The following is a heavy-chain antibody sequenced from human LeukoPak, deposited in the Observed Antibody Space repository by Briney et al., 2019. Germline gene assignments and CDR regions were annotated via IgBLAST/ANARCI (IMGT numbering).Heavy chain of an antibody. CDR3: ARRMGDSSGWYIRHYYYGMDV. Sequence: ASVKVSCRASGYTFTSYGISWVRQAPGQGLEWMGWISAYNGNTNYAQKLQGRVTMTTDTSTSTAYMELRSLRSDDTAVYYCARRMGDSSGWYIRHYYYGMDVWGQGTTVTVSS. CDR2: ISAYNGNT. CDR1: GYTFTSYG. J-gene: IGHJ6*02. D-gene: IGHD6-19*01. V-gene: IGHV1-18*01.